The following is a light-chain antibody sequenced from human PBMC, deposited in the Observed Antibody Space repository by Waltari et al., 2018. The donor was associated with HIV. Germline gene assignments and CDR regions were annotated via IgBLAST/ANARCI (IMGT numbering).Light chain of an antibody. V-gene: IGKV1-5*03. CDR1: QSISSW. CDR3: QQYNSYPYA. CDR2: KAS. Sequence: DIQMTQSPSTLSASVGDRVTITCRASQSISSWLAWYQQKPGKAPKLLIYKASSLESGVPSRFSGSGSGTEFTLTISSLQPDDFATYYCQQYNSYPYAFGQGTKLEIK. J-gene: IGKJ2*01.